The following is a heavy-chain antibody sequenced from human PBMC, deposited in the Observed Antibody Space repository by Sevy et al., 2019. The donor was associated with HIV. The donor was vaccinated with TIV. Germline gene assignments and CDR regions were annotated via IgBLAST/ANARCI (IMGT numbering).Heavy chain of an antibody. CDR1: GFTFDDYT. J-gene: IGHJ4*02. D-gene: IGHD3-10*01. CDR2: ISWDVKKA. V-gene: IGHV3-43*01. CDR3: AKDIPGYSGFDH. Sequence: GGSLRLSCAASGFTFDDYTMHWVRQVPGKGLEWVSLISWDVKKADYADSVEGRITISRDKRKNSLYLQMNSLRREDTALYFCAKDIPGYSGFDHWGQGTLVTVSS.